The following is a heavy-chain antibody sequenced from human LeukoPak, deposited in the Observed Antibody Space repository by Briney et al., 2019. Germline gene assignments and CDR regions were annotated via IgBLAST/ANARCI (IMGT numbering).Heavy chain of an antibody. CDR3: ARIDGPTVFTYYMDL. CDR1: GFSFNRRG. J-gene: IGHJ6*03. V-gene: IGHV3-48*04. D-gene: IGHD3-16*01. CDR2: ISPRSETI. Sequence: GESLRLSCATSGFSFNRRGMKWVRHPPGKGLEWVSYISPRSETIYYAESVKGRFTVSRDDSKDSLYLQMHTLRAEDTAVYYCARIDGPTVFTYYMDLWGKGTTVTVAS.